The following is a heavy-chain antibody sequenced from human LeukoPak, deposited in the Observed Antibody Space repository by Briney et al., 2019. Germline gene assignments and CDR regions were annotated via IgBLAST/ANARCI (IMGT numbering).Heavy chain of an antibody. CDR3: ARGRGYSQSNWVDP. CDR2: IYSGGTT. D-gene: IGHD5-18*01. CDR1: GFTVSRSY. V-gene: IGHV3-53*01. Sequence: GGSLRLSCAASGFTVSRSYMIWARQAPGKGLEWVSVIYSGGTTYYADSVKGRFTISRDNSKNTLYLQMNSLRAEDTAVYYCARGRGYSQSNWVDPWGQGTMVTVSA. J-gene: IGHJ5*02.